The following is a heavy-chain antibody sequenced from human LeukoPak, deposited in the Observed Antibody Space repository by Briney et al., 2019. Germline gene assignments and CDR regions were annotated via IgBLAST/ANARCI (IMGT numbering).Heavy chain of an antibody. CDR3: AGDYGEYYYGMDV. V-gene: IGHV3-33*08. CDR1: GFTFRSYG. D-gene: IGHD4-17*01. Sequence: GSSLRLFCAASGFTFRSYGMHCVRLAPGKGLEWVAVIWYDGSNKCYADSVKGRFTISRDNSKNTLYLQMNSLRAEDTAVYYCAGDYGEYYYGMDVWGQGTTVTVSS. CDR2: IWYDGSNK. J-gene: IGHJ6*02.